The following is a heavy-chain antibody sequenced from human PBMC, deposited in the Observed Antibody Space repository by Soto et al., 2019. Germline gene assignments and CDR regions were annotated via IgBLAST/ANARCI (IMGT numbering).Heavy chain of an antibody. CDR2: MYNSGST. V-gene: IGHV4-59*08. Sequence: QVQLQESGPGLVKPSETLSLTCTVSGGSISSYYWTWIRQPPGKGLEWIGFMYNSGSTHYNPSLKSRVTISLDTSKNQFSLNLRSETAADTAVYYCASMGYHYGSGSYPLDYWGQGTLVTVSS. D-gene: IGHD3-10*01. J-gene: IGHJ4*02. CDR1: GGSISSYY. CDR3: ASMGYHYGSGSYPLDY.